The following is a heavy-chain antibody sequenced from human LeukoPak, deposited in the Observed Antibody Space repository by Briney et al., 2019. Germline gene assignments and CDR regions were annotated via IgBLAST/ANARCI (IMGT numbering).Heavy chain of an antibody. V-gene: IGHV4-4*02. CDR2: IYLRGNT. CDR1: GGSISSSNW. Sequence: SETLSLTCAISGGSISSSNWWTWVRQPPGKGLEWVGEIYLRGNTNYNPSLESRVTISVDESKTQLSLRLESVTAADTAVYYCARGTITTVTDSWGPGTLVTVSS. J-gene: IGHJ4*02. CDR3: ARGTITTVTDS. D-gene: IGHD4-17*01.